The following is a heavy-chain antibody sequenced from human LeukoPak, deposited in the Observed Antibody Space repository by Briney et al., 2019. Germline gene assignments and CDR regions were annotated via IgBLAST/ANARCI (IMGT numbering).Heavy chain of an antibody. CDR1: GYTLTELS. J-gene: IGHJ4*02. CDR2: FDPEDGET. Sequence: VSVKVSCKVSGYTLTELSMHWVRQAPGKGLEWMGGFDPEDGETIYAQKFQGRVTMTEDTSTDTAYMELSSLRSEDTAVYYCATWELIKGYYFDYWGQGTLVTVSS. CDR3: ATWELIKGYYFDY. D-gene: IGHD1-26*01. V-gene: IGHV1-24*01.